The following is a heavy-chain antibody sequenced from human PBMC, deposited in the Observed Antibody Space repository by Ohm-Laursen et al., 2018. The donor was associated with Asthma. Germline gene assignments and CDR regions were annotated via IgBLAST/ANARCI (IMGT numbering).Heavy chain of an antibody. V-gene: IGHV3-30-3*01. CDR3: ARDMMEWYLPAFDF. CDR2: GGSYYDGGLK. D-gene: IGHD3-3*01. CDR1: GFTFSSYA. Sequence: SLRLSCAASGFTFSSYAMHWVRQAPGKGLEWVAVGGSYYDGGLKYYADSVNGRFTVTRDDSKKTLYLQMNNLSPDDTAVYYCARDMMEWYLPAFDFWGQGTLVTVSS. J-gene: IGHJ4*02.